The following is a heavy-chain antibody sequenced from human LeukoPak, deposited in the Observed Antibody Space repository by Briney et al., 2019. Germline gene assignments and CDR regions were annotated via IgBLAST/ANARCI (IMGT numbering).Heavy chain of an antibody. Sequence: GGSLRLSCAASGFTFSVYWMHWVRHATGRGLVWVSLLNSDGSSTRYADSVKGRFTISRDNAKNTLYLQMNSLRAEDTAVYYCARGKAAAGTFSWFDPWGQGTLVTVSS. CDR1: GFTFSVYW. D-gene: IGHD6-13*01. J-gene: IGHJ5*02. CDR3: ARGKAAAGTFSWFDP. CDR2: LNSDGSST. V-gene: IGHV3-74*01.